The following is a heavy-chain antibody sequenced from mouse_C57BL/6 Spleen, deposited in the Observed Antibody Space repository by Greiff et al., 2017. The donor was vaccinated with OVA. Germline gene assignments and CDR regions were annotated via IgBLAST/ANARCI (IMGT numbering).Heavy chain of an antibody. CDR2: ISSGGDYI. CDR3: TRDDPHYYGSSSWFAY. D-gene: IGHD1-1*01. V-gene: IGHV5-9-1*02. CDR1: GFTFSSYA. Sequence: EVKLQESGEGLVKPGGSLKLSCAASGFTFSSYAMSWVRQTPEKRLEWVAYISSGGDYIYYADTVKGRFTISRDNARNTLYLQMSSLKSEDTAMYYCTRDDPHYYGSSSWFAYWGQGTLVTVSA. J-gene: IGHJ3*01.